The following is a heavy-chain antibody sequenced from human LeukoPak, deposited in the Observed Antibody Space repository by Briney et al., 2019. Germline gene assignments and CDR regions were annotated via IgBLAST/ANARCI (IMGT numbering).Heavy chain of an antibody. Sequence: LSGGSLRLSCAASGFTFSSYSMNWVRQAPGKGLEWVSAVSGSGGRTNYADSVKGRFTISRDNSKNTLYLQMNSLRAEDTAVYYCAKGLTPYDTNPPFDPWGQGTLVTVSS. CDR3: AKGLTPYDTNPPFDP. V-gene: IGHV3-23*01. CDR2: VSGSGGRT. J-gene: IGHJ5*02. CDR1: GFTFSSYS. D-gene: IGHD3-22*01.